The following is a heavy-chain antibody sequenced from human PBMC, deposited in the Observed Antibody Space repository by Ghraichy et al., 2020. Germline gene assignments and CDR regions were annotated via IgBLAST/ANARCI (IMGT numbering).Heavy chain of an antibody. V-gene: IGHV1-18*01. CDR3: VRIGIGSGTYPAFDY. CDR2: VGAYTGNT. CDR1: GYTFSSYD. D-gene: IGHD3-10*01. Sequence: ASVKVSCKAIGYTFSSYDISWVRQAPGQGLEWVGWVGAYTGNTNYAQNVRGRVTMIMDSSTSTAYMELRSLRSDDTAVYNCVRIGIGSGTYPAFDYWGPGTLVTVSS. J-gene: IGHJ4*02.